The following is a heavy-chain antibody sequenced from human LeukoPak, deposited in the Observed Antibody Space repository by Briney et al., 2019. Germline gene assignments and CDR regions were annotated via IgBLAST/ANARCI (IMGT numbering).Heavy chain of an antibody. CDR2: ISFDENSK. CDR3: AVGYGNWFDP. V-gene: IGHV3-33*01. J-gene: IGHJ5*02. D-gene: IGHD5-18*01. CDR1: GSTSGNFG. Sequence: GGSLRLSCAASGSTSGNFGIHWVRQPPGKGLEWVAVISFDENSKYYGDSVKGRFAISRDNSNNTVYLQMNTLRGEDTAVYYCAVGYGNWFDPWGRGILVTVSS.